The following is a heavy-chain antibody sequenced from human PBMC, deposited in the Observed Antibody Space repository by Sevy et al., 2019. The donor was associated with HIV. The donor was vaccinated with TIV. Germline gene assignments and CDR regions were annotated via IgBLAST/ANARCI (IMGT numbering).Heavy chain of an antibody. CDR3: ASLRYYYGSGTDYSDSFDI. CDR2: ISYDGSNE. V-gene: IGHV3-30-3*01. D-gene: IGHD3-10*01. Sequence: EGSLRFSCAASGFTFSSYAMHWVRQAPGKGLEWVTVISYDGSNEYYADSVKGRFTISRDNSNNTLYLLMNSLRVEETAVYYCASLRYYYGSGTDYSDSFDIWGQGTMVTVSS. CDR1: GFTFSSYA. J-gene: IGHJ3*02.